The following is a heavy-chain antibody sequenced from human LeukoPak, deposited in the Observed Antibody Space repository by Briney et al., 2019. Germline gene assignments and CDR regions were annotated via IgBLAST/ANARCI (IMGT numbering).Heavy chain of an antibody. V-gene: IGHV3-48*01. D-gene: IGHD1-1*01. J-gene: IGHJ6*03. CDR3: AREGKNWNYYYYYMDV. Sequence: PGGSLRLSCAASGFTFSNYSMNWVRQAPGKGLEWVSYISSSSSTIYYADSVKGRFTISRDNAKNSLYLQMNSLRAEDTAVYYCAREGKNWNYYYYYMDVWGKGTTVTVSS. CDR1: GFTFSNYS. CDR2: ISSSSSTI.